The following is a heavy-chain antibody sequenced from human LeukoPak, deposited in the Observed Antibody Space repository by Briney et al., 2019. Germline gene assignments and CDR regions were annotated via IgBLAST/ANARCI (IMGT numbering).Heavy chain of an antibody. Sequence: SETLSLTCTVSGGSISSYYWSWIRQPPGKGLEWIGYIYYSGSTNYNPSLKSRVTISVDTSKNQFSLKLSSVTAADTAVYHCARESGSSGWSYYGMDVWGQGTTVTVSS. J-gene: IGHJ6*02. CDR3: ARESGSSGWSYYGMDV. D-gene: IGHD6-19*01. CDR2: IYYSGST. CDR1: GGSISSYY. V-gene: IGHV4-59*01.